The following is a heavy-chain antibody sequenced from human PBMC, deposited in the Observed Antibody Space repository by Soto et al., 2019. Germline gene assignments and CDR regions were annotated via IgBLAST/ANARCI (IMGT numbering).Heavy chain of an antibody. D-gene: IGHD4-17*01. CDR2: IYYSGST. J-gene: IGHJ4*02. CDR1: GGSISSGDYY. V-gene: IGHV4-30-4*01. Sequence: SETLSLTCTVSGGSISSGDYYWSWIRQPPGKGLEWIGYIYYSGSTYYNPSLKSRVTMSVDTSKNQFSLKLSSVTAADTAVYYCARVRTTVTTEGGFDYWGQGTLVTVSS. CDR3: ARVRTTVTTEGGFDY.